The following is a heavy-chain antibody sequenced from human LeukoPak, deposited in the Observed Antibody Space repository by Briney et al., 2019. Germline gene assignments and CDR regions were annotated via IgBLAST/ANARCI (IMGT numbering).Heavy chain of an antibody. D-gene: IGHD5-18*01. CDR3: SVHLSRNTYDLH. CDR1: GFTFGDYA. Sequence: PGGSLRLSCRTSGFTFGDYAMSWVRQAPGKGLEWVGFITSKSYGETTEYAASVRGRFTISRDDSNIIAYLQMNSLKTEDTAVYFWSVHLSRNTYDLHWGERTLGTVSS. CDR2: ITSKSYGETT. J-gene: IGHJ4*02. V-gene: IGHV3-49*04.